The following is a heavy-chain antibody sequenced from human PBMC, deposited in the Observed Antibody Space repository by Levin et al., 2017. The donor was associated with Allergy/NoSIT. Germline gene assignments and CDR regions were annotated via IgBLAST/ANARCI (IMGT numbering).Heavy chain of an antibody. CDR1: GYTFTSYA. CDR3: ARDTAIFGVVPYYYYGMDV. CDR2: INAGNGNT. D-gene: IGHD3-3*01. J-gene: IGHJ6*02. Sequence: ASVKVSCKASGYTFTSYAMHWVRQAPGQRLEWMGWINAGNGNTKYSQKFQGRVTITRDTSASTAYMELSSLRSEDTAVYYCARDTAIFGVVPYYYYGMDVWGQGTTVTVSS. V-gene: IGHV1-3*01.